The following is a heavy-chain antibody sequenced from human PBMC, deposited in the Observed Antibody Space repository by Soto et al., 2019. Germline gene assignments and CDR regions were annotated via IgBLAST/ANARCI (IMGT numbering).Heavy chain of an antibody. CDR1: GVSITSHY. V-gene: IGHV4-59*11. D-gene: IGHD2-21*02. CDR2: IYYSVTG. J-gene: IGHJ4*02. CDR3: ARREGDGFGLNY. Sequence: QVQLQASGPGLVKPSETLSLTCTVSGVSITSHYWSWVRQPPGRALEWIGYIYYSVTGTYNPALESRVSMSVDTSKNQLSLSMTSASPADTAVYYCARREGDGFGLNYWGQGTLVTVSS.